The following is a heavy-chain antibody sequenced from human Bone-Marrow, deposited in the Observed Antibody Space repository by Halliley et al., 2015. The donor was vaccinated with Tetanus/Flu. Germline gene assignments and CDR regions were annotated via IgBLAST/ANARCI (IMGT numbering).Heavy chain of an antibody. CDR3: AQGWSKAASVTIEYFQQ. Sequence: ISGSGGSSFYADSAKGRFSISRDNSKNTVYMQMNSLRADDTATYFCAQGWSKAASVTIEYFQQWGQGTLVTVSS. CDR2: ISGSGGSS. V-gene: IGHV3-23*01. D-gene: IGHD6-6*01. J-gene: IGHJ1*01.